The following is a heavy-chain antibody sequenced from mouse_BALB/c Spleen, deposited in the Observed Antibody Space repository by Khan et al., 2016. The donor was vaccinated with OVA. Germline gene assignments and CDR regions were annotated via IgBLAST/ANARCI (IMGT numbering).Heavy chain of an antibody. Sequence: VQLQQSGAELAKPGASVKMSCKASGYTFTTYWMHWVKQRPGQGLEWIGYITPTSGYTDYNEKFKDRATLSADQSSSPAYMQLRSLTSEDSAVYYCTRDRIDYWGQGTTLTVSA. CDR3: TRDRIDY. V-gene: IGHV1-7*01. CDR1: GYTFTTYW. J-gene: IGHJ2*01. CDR2: ITPTSGYT.